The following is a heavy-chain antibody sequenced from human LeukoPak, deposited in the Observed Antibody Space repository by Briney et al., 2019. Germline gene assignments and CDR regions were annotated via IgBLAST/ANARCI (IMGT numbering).Heavy chain of an antibody. CDR2: ISTSGSTI. D-gene: IGHD4-17*01. CDR3: AKGPVTHLDY. J-gene: IGHJ4*02. CDR1: GFTFSSYA. Sequence: GGSLRLSCAASGFTFSSYAMNRVRQAPGKGLEWVSYISTSGSTIYYADSVKGRFTISRDNSKNTLYLQMNSLRAEDTAVYYCAKGPVTHLDYWGQGTLVTVSS. V-gene: IGHV3-23*01.